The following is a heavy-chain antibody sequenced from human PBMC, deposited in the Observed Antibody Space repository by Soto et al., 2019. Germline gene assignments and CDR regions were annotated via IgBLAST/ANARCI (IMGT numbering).Heavy chain of an antibody. CDR1: GFTFGDYA. Sequence: GGSLRLSCTASGFTFGDYAMSWFRQAPGKGLEWVGFIRSKAYGGTTEYAASVKGRFTISRDDSKSIAYLQMNSLKTEDTAVYYCTKKVITRECFDYWSQGTLVTVSS. V-gene: IGHV3-49*03. CDR2: IRSKAYGGTT. CDR3: TKKVITRECFDY. D-gene: IGHD3-22*01. J-gene: IGHJ4*02.